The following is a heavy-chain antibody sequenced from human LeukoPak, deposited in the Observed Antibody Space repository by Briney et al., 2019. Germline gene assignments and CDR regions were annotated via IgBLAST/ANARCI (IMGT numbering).Heavy chain of an antibody. D-gene: IGHD6-13*01. Sequence: GGSLRLSCAASGFTFSSYWMSWVRQAPGKGLEWVANIKQDGSEKYYVDSVKGRFTISRDNSKNTLYLQMNSLRAEDTAVYYCAREEPAGTLYYWGQGTLVTVSS. CDR3: AREEPAGTLYY. CDR2: IKQDGSEK. CDR1: GFTFSSYW. J-gene: IGHJ4*02. V-gene: IGHV3-7*01.